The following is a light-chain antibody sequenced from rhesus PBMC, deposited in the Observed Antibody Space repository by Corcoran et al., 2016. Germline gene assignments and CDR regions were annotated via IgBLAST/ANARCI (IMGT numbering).Light chain of an antibody. V-gene: IGKV1-22*01. J-gene: IGKJ2*01. CDR1: QGITND. CDR3: LQYSSSPYS. Sequence: DIQMTQSPSSLSASVGDRVTITCRASQGITNDLAWSQQKPGDTPKLLIYEASSLQSGFPSRFSGSVSGTDFTLTISSLQAEDFATYYCLQYSSSPYSFGQGTKVEIK. CDR2: EAS.